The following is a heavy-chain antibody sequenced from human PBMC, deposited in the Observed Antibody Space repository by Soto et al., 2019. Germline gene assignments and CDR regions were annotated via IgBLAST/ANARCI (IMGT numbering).Heavy chain of an antibody. CDR1: GASISNYY. J-gene: IGHJ4*02. Sequence: PSETVSLTCTVSGASISNYYGSWIRQPPGKGLEWIAFIYSSGSANYNSSLKSRATISVDTYNNQFSLILTSVTAADTAVYYCVRPGYNFGGVSWGRGTLITVSS. CDR2: IYSSGSA. CDR3: VRPGYNFGGVS. D-gene: IGHD3-16*01. V-gene: IGHV4-59*01.